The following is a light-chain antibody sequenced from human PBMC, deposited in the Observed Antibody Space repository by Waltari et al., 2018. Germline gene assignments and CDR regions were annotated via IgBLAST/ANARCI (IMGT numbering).Light chain of an antibody. CDR3: QHYHSLPYT. J-gene: IGKJ2*01. CDR2: DAS. CDR1: QAITTS. V-gene: IGKV1-33*01. Sequence: DIQLTQSPSSLSAAVGDRVTITCQATQAITTSLSWFQQKQGKAHKLLSYDASSLHDGVPSMCSGTGSGTACSFTITSLQPDDSATFYCQHYHSLPYTFGRGTKLQIK.